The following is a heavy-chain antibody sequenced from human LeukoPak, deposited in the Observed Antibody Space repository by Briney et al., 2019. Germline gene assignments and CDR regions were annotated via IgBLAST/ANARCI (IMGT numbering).Heavy chain of an antibody. CDR3: AKAPTGATRAFDY. Sequence: PGGSLRLSCAASGFTFDDYAMHWVRQAPGKGPEWVSGISWNSGSIGYADSVKGRFTISRDNAKNSLYLQMNSLRAEDTALYYCAKAPTGATRAFDYWGQGTLVTVSS. CDR2: ISWNSGSI. J-gene: IGHJ4*02. CDR1: GFTFDDYA. D-gene: IGHD1-26*01. V-gene: IGHV3-9*01.